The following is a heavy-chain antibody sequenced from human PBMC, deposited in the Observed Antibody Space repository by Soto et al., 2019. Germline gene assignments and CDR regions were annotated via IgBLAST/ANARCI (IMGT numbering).Heavy chain of an antibody. CDR2: ISGSSSTI. V-gene: IGHV3-48*02. CDR1: GFTFSSYS. Sequence: GGSLRLSCAASGFTFSSYSMNWVRQAPGKGLEWVSYISGSSSTIYYADSVKGRFTISRDNAKNSLYLQMNSLRDEDTAVYYCARDGVTLYYYGMDVWGQGTTVTVSS. CDR3: ARDGVTLYYYGMDV. D-gene: IGHD4-4*01. J-gene: IGHJ6*02.